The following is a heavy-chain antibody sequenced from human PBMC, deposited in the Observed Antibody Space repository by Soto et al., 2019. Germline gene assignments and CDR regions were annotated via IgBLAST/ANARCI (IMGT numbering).Heavy chain of an antibody. Sequence: GGSLRLSCVGSGFTFSKYGMHWVRQAPGRGLEWVAVISPDGGNKYYGGSVKGRFAVSRDNSKGSLSLQMNSLRAEDTAVYYCAKLRNLIGYCSGGSCYGYWGQGTLVTVSS. D-gene: IGHD2-15*01. CDR3: AKLRNLIGYCSGGSCYGY. CDR1: GFTFSKYG. V-gene: IGHV3-30*18. CDR2: ISPDGGNK. J-gene: IGHJ4*02.